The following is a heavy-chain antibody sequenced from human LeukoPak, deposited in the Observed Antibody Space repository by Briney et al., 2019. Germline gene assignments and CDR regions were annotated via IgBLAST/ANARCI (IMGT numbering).Heavy chain of an antibody. CDR2: MNPNSGNT. CDR3: ARGYYYDSSGYYDAFGI. Sequence: ASVKVSCKASGYTFTSYDINWVRQATGQGLEWMGWMNPNSGNTGYAQKFQGRVTITRNTSISTAYMELSSLRSEDTAVYYCARGYYYDSSGYYDAFGIWGQGTMVTVSS. V-gene: IGHV1-8*03. J-gene: IGHJ3*02. CDR1: GYTFTSYD. D-gene: IGHD3-22*01.